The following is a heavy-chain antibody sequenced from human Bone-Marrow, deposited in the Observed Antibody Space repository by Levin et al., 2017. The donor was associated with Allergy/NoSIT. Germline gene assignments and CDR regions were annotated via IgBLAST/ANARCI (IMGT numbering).Heavy chain of an antibody. V-gene: IGHV3-49*03. CDR1: GFTFGDYA. D-gene: IGHD1-26*01. Sequence: GGSLRLSCTASGFTFGDYAMSWFRQAPGKGLEWVGFIRSKAYGGTTEYAASVKGRFTISRDDSKSIAYLQMNSLKTEDTAVYYCTRVVVGAPDAFDIWGQGTMVTVSS. CDR2: IRSKAYGGTT. J-gene: IGHJ3*02. CDR3: TRVVVGAPDAFDI.